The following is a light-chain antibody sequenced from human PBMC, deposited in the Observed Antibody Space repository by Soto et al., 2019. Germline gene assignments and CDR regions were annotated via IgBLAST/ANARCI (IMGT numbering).Light chain of an antibody. J-gene: IGKJ1*01. CDR2: GAS. Sequence: EIVLTQSPGTLSLSPGERATLYCRASQSVSSSYSAWYQQKPGQAPRLLIYGASSRATGIPDRFSGSGSGTDFTLTISRLEPEDFAVYYCQQYGSSLWTFGQGTKVDIK. V-gene: IGKV3-20*01. CDR3: QQYGSSLWT. CDR1: QSVSSSY.